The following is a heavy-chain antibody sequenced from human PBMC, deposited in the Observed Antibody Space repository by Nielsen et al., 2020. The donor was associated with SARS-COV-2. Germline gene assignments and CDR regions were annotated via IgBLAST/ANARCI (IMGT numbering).Heavy chain of an antibody. V-gene: IGHV4-39*07. D-gene: IGHD6-13*01. CDR1: GGSVSSGSYY. CDR2: INHSGST. CDR3: ARGRNVAAAGRYMDV. Sequence: SETLSLTCTVSGGSVSSGSYYWSWIRQPPGKGLEWIGEINHSGSTNYNPSLKSRVTISVDTSKNQFSLKLSSVTAADTAVYYCARGRNVAAAGRYMDVWGKGTTVTVSS. J-gene: IGHJ6*03.